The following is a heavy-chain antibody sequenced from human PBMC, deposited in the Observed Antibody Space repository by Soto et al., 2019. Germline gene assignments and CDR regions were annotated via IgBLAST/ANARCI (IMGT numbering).Heavy chain of an antibody. D-gene: IGHD6-19*01. V-gene: IGHV3-30*18. J-gene: IGHJ4*02. CDR1: GFTFSSYG. CDR3: AKDYSSEWYGLDY. Sequence: QVQLVESGGGVVQPGRSLRLSCAASGFTFSSYGMHWVRQAPGKGLEWVAVISYDGTNKYYADSVKGRFTISRDNSKNTLYLQMNSLRAEDTAVYYCAKDYSSEWYGLDYWGQGIPFTVSS. CDR2: ISYDGTNK.